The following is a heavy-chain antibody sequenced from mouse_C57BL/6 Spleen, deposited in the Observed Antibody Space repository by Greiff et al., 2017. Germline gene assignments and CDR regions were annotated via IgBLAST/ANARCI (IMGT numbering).Heavy chain of an antibody. J-gene: IGHJ1*03. D-gene: IGHD2-4*01. CDR1: GYAFSSYW. CDR3: ARGGFYDYDVDWYFDV. V-gene: IGHV1-80*01. Sequence: VQLQQSGAELVKPGASVKISCKASGYAFSSYWMNWVKQRPGKGLEWIGQIYPGDGDTNYNGKFKGKATLTADQSSSTAYMQLSSLTSEDSAVYFCARGGFYDYDVDWYFDVWGTGTTVTVSS. CDR2: IYPGDGDT.